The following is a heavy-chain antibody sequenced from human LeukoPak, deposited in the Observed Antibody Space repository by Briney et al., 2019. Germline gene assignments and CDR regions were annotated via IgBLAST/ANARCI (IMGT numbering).Heavy chain of an antibody. D-gene: IGHD3-10*01. CDR2: ITPNSGGT. CDR3: ARRTIHSGAYYFDY. V-gene: IGHV1-2*02. J-gene: IGHJ4*02. CDR1: GYTFTGYY. Sequence: ASVKVSCKASGYTFTGYYIQWVRQAPGQGLEWMGWITPNSGGTNYAQKFQGRVTMTSDTSISTVYMELGRLTSDDTAVYYCARRTIHSGAYYFDYWGQGTLVTVSS.